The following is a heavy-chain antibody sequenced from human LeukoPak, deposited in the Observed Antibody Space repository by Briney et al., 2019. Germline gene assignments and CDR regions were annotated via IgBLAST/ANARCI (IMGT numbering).Heavy chain of an antibody. Sequence: PGGSLRLSCAASGFTFSSYAMHWVRQAPGKGLEWVAVISYDGSNKYYADSVKGRFTISRDNSKNTLYLQMNSLRAEDTAVYYCARGSYSSSSAGDNWFDPWGQGTLVTVSS. J-gene: IGHJ5*02. CDR2: ISYDGSNK. D-gene: IGHD6-6*01. CDR1: GFTFSSYA. V-gene: IGHV3-30-3*01. CDR3: ARGSYSSSSAGDNWFDP.